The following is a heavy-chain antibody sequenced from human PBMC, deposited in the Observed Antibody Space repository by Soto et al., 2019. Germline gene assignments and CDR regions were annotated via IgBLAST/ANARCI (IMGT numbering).Heavy chain of an antibody. D-gene: IGHD3-10*01. Sequence: ASVKVSCKASGYTFTSYAMHWVRQAPGQRLEWMGWINAGNGNTKYSQKFQGRVTITRDTSASTAYMELSSLRSEDTAVYYCAREEYGSGKMNWFDPWGKGPLGTVS. CDR1: GYTFTSYA. CDR3: AREEYGSGKMNWFDP. CDR2: INAGNGNT. V-gene: IGHV1-3*01. J-gene: IGHJ5*02.